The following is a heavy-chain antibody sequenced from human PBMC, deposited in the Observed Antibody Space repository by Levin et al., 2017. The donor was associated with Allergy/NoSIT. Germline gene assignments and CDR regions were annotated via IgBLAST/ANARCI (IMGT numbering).Heavy chain of an antibody. V-gene: IGHV3-23*01. CDR2: ISGSGGST. CDR1: GFTFSSYA. CDR3: AKDLSSSWHGYSWYFDL. J-gene: IGHJ2*01. Sequence: PGGSLRLSCAASGFTFSSYAMSWVRQAPGKGLEWVSAISGSGGSTYYADSVKGRFTISRDNSKNTLYLQMNSLRAEDTAVYYCAKDLSSSWHGYSWYFDLWGRGTLVTVSS. D-gene: IGHD6-13*01.